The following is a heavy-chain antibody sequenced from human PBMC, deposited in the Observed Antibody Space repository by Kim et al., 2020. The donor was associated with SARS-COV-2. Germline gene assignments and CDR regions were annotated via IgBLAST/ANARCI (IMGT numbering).Heavy chain of an antibody. Sequence: SETLSLTCAVYGGSFSGYYWSWIRQPPGKGLEWIGEINHSGSTNYNPSLKSRVTISVDTSKNQFSLKLSSVTAADTAVYYCARGGTSTANFYWYFDLWGRGTLVTVSS. CDR2: INHSGST. J-gene: IGHJ2*01. CDR3: ARGGTSTANFYWYFDL. V-gene: IGHV4-34*01. CDR1: GGSFSGYY. D-gene: IGHD5-18*01.